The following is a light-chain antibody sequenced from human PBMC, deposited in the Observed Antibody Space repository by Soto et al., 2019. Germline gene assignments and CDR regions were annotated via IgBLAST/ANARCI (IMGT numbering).Light chain of an antibody. CDR2: DVR. CDR3: CSYTTSNTRQIV. J-gene: IGLJ1*01. V-gene: IGLV2-14*01. CDR1: SSDVGGYNY. Sequence: QSALTQPASVSGSPGQSITISCTGTSSDVGGYNYVSWYQQYPGKAPKLMIYDVRNRPSGVSNRFSGSKSGDTASLTISGLQADDEADYYCCSYTTSNTRQIVFGTGTKVTVL.